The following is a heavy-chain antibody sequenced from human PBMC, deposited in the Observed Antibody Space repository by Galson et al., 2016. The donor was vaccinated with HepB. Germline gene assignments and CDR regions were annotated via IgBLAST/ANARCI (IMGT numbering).Heavy chain of an antibody. D-gene: IGHD6-13*01. CDR1: GFNFSSYW. CDR3: RAGAF. Sequence: SLRLSCAASGFNFSSYWMHWVRQVPGKGLLWVACIRTDGTVTHYADSVKGRLAISRDNSKNTVYLQMNSLRAEDTAVYYCRAGAFWGQGTLVTVSS. CDR2: IRTDGTVT. V-gene: IGHV3-74*01. J-gene: IGHJ4*02.